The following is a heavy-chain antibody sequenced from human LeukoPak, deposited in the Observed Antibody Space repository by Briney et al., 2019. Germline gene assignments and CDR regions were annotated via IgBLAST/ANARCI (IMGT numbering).Heavy chain of an antibody. D-gene: IGHD4-11*01. V-gene: IGHV3-64D*06. CDR3: VKEADYSLGSGRWGYFDN. CDR2: VNNNGDTT. Sequence: GGSLRLSCSASGFIFSTYAMHWVRQAPGRRPEYVSVVNNNGDTTYYPDSVKGRFTISRDDSKNTLSLQMSSLRTEDTAIYYCVKEADYSLGSGRWGYFDNWGQGTLVTVSS. J-gene: IGHJ4*02. CDR1: GFIFSTYA.